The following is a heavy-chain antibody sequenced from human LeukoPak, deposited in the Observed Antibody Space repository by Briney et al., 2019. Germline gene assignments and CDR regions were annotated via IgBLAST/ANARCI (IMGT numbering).Heavy chain of an antibody. CDR2: INHSGST. Sequence: SETLSLTCAVYGGSFSGYYWSWIRQPPGKGLDWIGEINHSGSTNYNPSLKRRVTISVDTSKNQFSLKLSSVTAADTAVYYCARELYSSGYHDAFDIWGQGTMVTVSS. CDR1: GGSFSGYY. CDR3: ARELYSSGYHDAFDI. D-gene: IGHD3-22*01. J-gene: IGHJ3*02. V-gene: IGHV4-34*01.